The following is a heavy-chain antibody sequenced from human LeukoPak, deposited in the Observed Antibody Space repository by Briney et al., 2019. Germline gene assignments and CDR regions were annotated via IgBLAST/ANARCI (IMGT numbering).Heavy chain of an antibody. Sequence: GGSLRLSCAASGFTFSTYAMNWVRQAPGVGLKWVSCITGDSAYIYYADSVKGRFAISRDNAKNSLYLQMNSLRAEDTAVYYCARYRVSSSTSYIDFWGQGTLVTVSS. CDR2: ITGDSAYI. CDR1: GFTFSTYA. J-gene: IGHJ4*02. CDR3: ARYRVSSSTSYIDF. V-gene: IGHV3-21*01. D-gene: IGHD2-2*01.